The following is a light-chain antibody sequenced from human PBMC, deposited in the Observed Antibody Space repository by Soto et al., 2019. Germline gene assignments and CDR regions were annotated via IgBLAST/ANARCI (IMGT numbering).Light chain of an antibody. CDR1: QSVSSTY. CDR2: GAS. Sequence: EIVLTQSPGTLSLSRGERVTLSCRGSQSVSSTYLPWSQQQPGQAPSLLIYGASSRATGIPDRFSGTGSGTDFTLTISRLEPEDFSVYYCQLRRTFGQGTKVDI. V-gene: IGKV3-20*01. J-gene: IGKJ1*01. CDR3: QLRRT.